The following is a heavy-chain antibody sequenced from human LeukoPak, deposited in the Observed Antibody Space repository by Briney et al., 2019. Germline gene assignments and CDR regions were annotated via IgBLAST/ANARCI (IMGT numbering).Heavy chain of an antibody. Sequence: GASVKVSCKASGGTFSSYAISWVRQAPGQGLEWMGGIIPIFGTANYAQKFQGRVTITADESTSTAYMELSRLRSEDTAVYYCARCATPRGDRNWFDPWGQGTLVTVSS. CDR2: IIPIFGTA. J-gene: IGHJ5*02. CDR3: ARCATPRGDRNWFDP. D-gene: IGHD1-14*01. V-gene: IGHV1-69*13. CDR1: GGTFSSYA.